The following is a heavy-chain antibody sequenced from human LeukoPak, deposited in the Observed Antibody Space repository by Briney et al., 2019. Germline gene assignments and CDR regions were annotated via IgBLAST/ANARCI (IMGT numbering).Heavy chain of an antibody. V-gene: IGHV1-69*05. J-gene: IGHJ5*02. Sequence: SVKVSCKASGGTFSSYAISWVRQAPGQGLEWMGRIIPIFGTANYAQKFQGRVTITTDESTSTACMELSSLRSEDTAVYYCARDPGTRVVTPGVIWFDPWGQGTLVTVSS. CDR3: ARDPGTRVVTPGVIWFDP. D-gene: IGHD4-23*01. CDR2: IIPIFGTA. CDR1: GGTFSSYA.